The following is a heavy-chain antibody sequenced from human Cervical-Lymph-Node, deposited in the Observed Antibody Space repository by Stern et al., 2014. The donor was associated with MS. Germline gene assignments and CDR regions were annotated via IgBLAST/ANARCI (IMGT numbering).Heavy chain of an antibody. CDR3: VREDGDFDY. J-gene: IGHJ4*02. CDR2: IWHDENNS. Sequence: VQLVESGGGVVQPGGSLRLSFAASGFTFSSHVMHWVRQAPGKGLEWVAVIWHDENNSACTDSMKGRFTISRDNSNNTLSLQMNSLRAEDTAVYYCVREDGDFDYWGQGTLVTVSS. D-gene: IGHD2-8*01. CDR1: GFTFSSHV. V-gene: IGHV3-30-3*01.